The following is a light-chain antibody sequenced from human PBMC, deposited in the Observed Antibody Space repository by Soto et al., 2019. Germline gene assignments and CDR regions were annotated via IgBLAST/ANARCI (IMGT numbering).Light chain of an antibody. Sequence: SSELTQPPSVSVAPGKTASVACGGSNIGSKSVHWYQKKSGQAPVLVMYYDSDRPSGIPERFSGSNSGNTATLTISRVEAVDEADYYCQVWDISSGHVVFGGGTKVTVL. J-gene: IGLJ3*02. CDR3: QVWDISSGHVV. CDR1: NIGSKS. CDR2: YDS. V-gene: IGLV3-21*01.